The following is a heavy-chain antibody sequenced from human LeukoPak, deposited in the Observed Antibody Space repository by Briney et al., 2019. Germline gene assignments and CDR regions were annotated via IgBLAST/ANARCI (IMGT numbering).Heavy chain of an antibody. Sequence: SENLSLTCTVSGASISGYYWSWIRLPPGKGLEWFGYFYYTGRTKYNPSLESRVTISIDTSKNHLYLKLSSVTAADTAMYYCARHSRAYSSTSGTFEYWGQGTLVTVSA. CDR2: FYYTGRT. CDR3: ARHSRAYSSTSGTFEY. CDR1: GASISGYY. J-gene: IGHJ4*02. D-gene: IGHD2-2*01. V-gene: IGHV4-59*08.